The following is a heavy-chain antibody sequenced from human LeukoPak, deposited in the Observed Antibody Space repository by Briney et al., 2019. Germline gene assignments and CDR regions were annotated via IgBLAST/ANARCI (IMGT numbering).Heavy chain of an antibody. CDR3: ARTIVVVPAAIGFDY. J-gene: IGHJ4*02. Sequence: SETLSLTCTVSGGSISSHYWSWIRQPPGKGLEWIGYIYYSGSTNYNPSLKSRVTISVDTSKNQFSLKLSSVTAADTAVYYCARTIVVVPAAIGFDYWGQGTLVTVSS. CDR2: IYYSGST. D-gene: IGHD2-2*02. CDR1: GGSISSHY. V-gene: IGHV4-59*11.